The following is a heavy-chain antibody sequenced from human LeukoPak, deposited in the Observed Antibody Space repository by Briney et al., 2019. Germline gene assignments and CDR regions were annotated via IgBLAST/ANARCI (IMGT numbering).Heavy chain of an antibody. V-gene: IGHV3-21*01. CDR1: GFTFSTYI. Sequence: PGGSLRLSCAASGFTFSTYIMNWVRQTPGKGLEWVSSIGTSTSYIYYADSVKGRFTISRDNAKNSLYLQMNSLRAEDTAVYYCARVPPYSGSYYTYWGQGTLLTVSS. CDR3: ARVPPYSGSYYTY. J-gene: IGHJ4*02. D-gene: IGHD1-26*01. CDR2: IGTSTSYI.